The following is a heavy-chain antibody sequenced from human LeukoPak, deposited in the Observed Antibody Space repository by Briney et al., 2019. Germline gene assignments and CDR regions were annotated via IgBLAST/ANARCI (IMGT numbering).Heavy chain of an antibody. CDR2: IYYTGGT. V-gene: IGHV4-59*12. Sequence: SETLSLTCTVSGGSIGNYCWSWIRQPPGKGLEWIGYIYYTGGTNYNPSIKSRVTLSVDTSRNQFSLNLSSVTAADTAVYYCASREGRSGWNGWYDHWGQGILVTVSS. CDR1: GGSIGNYC. CDR3: ASREGRSGWNGWYDH. J-gene: IGHJ4*02. D-gene: IGHD6-19*01.